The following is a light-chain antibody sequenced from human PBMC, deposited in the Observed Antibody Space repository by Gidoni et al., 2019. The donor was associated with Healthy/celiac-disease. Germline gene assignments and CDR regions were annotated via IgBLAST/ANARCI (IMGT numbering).Light chain of an antibody. CDR3: QQSYSTPKT. V-gene: IGKV1-39*01. CDR1: QSISSY. CDR2: AAS. Sequence: DLPLTQSPSSLSASVGDRVTITCRASQSISSYLNWYQQKPGKAPKLLIYAASSLQSGVPSRFSGSGSGTDFTLTISSLQPEDFATYYCQQSYSTPKTFXQXTKVEIK. J-gene: IGKJ1*01.